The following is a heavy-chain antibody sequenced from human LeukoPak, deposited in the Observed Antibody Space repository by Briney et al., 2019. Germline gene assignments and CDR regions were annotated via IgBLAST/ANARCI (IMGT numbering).Heavy chain of an antibody. CDR3: ARDRVEWLLPDY. V-gene: IGHV1-46*01. Sequence: GASVKVSCKASGYTFTSYYIHWVRQAPGQGLEWMGIINPSGGSTSYAQKFQGRVTMTRDTSTSTVYMELSSLRSEDTAVYYCARDRVEWLLPDYWGQGTLVTVSS. D-gene: IGHD3-3*01. J-gene: IGHJ4*02. CDR1: GYTFTSYY. CDR2: INPSGGST.